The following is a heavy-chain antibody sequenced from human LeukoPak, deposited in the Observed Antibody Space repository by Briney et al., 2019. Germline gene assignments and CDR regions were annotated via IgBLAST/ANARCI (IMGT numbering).Heavy chain of an antibody. Sequence: GASVKVSCKASGYTFTGYYMHWVRQAPGQGLEWMGWINPNSGGTNYAQKFQGRVTMTRDTSISTAYMELSRLRSDDTAVYYCASGYDSSGYRLVFDYWGQGTLVTVSS. CDR1: GYTFTGYY. J-gene: IGHJ4*02. CDR2: INPNSGGT. D-gene: IGHD3-22*01. V-gene: IGHV1-2*02. CDR3: ASGYDSSGYRLVFDY.